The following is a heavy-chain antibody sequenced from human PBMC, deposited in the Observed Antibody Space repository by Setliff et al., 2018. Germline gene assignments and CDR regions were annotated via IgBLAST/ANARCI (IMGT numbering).Heavy chain of an antibody. CDR2: ISGSGDST. J-gene: IGHJ6*02. V-gene: IGHV3-23*01. CDR1: GFTFSNYW. D-gene: IGHD3-22*01. Sequence: PGGSLRLSCAASGFTFSNYWMTWVRQAPGKGLEWVSAISGSGDSTYYADSVKGRFTISRDNSKNTLYLQLNSLRAEDTAIYYCAKDRRSSSGLAVPYYYYGMGVWGQGTTVTVSS. CDR3: AKDRRSSSGLAVPYYYYGMGV.